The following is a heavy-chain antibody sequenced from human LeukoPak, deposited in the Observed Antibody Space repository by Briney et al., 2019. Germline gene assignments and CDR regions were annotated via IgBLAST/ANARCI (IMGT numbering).Heavy chain of an antibody. D-gene: IGHD3-10*01. Sequence: GGSLRLSRAASGFTFSSYAMSWVRQAPGKGLEWVSAISGSGGSTYYADSVKGRFTISRDNSKNTLYLQMNSLRAEDTAVYYCAKDGLLWFGELLSLYYFDYWGQGTLVTVSS. CDR3: AKDGLLWFGELLSLYYFDY. V-gene: IGHV3-23*01. CDR1: GFTFSSYA. J-gene: IGHJ4*02. CDR2: ISGSGGST.